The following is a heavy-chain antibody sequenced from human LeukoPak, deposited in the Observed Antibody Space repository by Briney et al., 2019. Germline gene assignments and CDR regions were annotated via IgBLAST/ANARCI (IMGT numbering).Heavy chain of an antibody. J-gene: IGHJ4*02. V-gene: IGHV1-18*01. CDR3: ARDISYYYDSSGYYFDY. Sequence: ASVKVSCKASGYTFTSYGISWVRQAPGQGLEWMGWISAYNGNTNHAQKLQGRVTMTTDTSTSTAYMELRSLRSDDTAVYYCARDISYYYDSSGYYFDYWGQGTLVTVSS. CDR2: ISAYNGNT. CDR1: GYTFTSYG. D-gene: IGHD3-22*01.